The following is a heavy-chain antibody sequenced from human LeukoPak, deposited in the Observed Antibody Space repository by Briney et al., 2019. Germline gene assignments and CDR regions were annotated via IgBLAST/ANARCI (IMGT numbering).Heavy chain of an antibody. CDR2: ISGSGGST. D-gene: IGHD2-2*01. CDR1: GFTFRRYA. J-gene: IGHJ4*02. CDR3: ANPLTRYCSSTSCHPSGY. V-gene: IGHV3-23*01. Sequence: PGGSVRLSCADSGFTFRRYAMRGVREAPGRGGEGVSAISGSGGSTYYADSVKGRFTISRDNSKNTLSLQMNSLRAEDTAVYYCANPLTRYCSSTSCHPSGYWGQGTLVTVSS.